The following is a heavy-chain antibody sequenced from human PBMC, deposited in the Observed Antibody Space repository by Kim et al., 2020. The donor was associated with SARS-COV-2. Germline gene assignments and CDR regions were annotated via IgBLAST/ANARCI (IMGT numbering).Heavy chain of an antibody. CDR2: FYSDGNT. J-gene: IGHJ6*02. Sequence: GGSLRLSCAVSGFTVSSNYMSWVRQAPGKGLEWVSAFYSDGNTYYADSVKGRFTISRDSSKNTLYLQMNSLRAEDTAVYYCARDPIFDWLLHPPDYGMDVGGRGTTVTVSS. D-gene: IGHD3-9*01. V-gene: IGHV3-66*02. CDR3: ARDPIFDWLLHPPDYGMDV. CDR1: GFTVSSNY.